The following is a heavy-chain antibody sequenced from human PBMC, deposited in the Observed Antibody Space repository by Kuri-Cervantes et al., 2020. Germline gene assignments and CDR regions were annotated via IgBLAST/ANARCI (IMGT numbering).Heavy chain of an antibody. CDR2: INPNSGGT. D-gene: IGHD3-9*01. J-gene: IGHJ6*04. V-gene: IGHV1-2*02. Sequence: ASVKVSCKASGVTFSSYGISWVRQAPGQGLEWMGWINPNSGGTNYAQKFQGRVTMTRDTSISTVNMELSRLRYDDTAVYYCARARDILLDVWGKGTTVTVSS. CDR1: GVTFSSYG. CDR3: ARARDILLDV.